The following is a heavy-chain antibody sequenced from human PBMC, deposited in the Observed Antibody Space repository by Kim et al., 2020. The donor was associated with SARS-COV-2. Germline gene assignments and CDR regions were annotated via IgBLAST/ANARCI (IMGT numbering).Heavy chain of an antibody. Sequence: GGSLRLSCAASGFTFSSYSMNWVRQAPGKGLEWVSYISSSSSSTIYYADSVKGRFTISRDNAKNSLYLQMNSLRDEDTAVYCWARDRTSGSYYFDYWGQGTLVTVSS. CDR3: ARDRTSGSYYFDY. CDR2: ISSSSSSTI. V-gene: IGHV3-48*02. J-gene: IGHJ4*02. CDR1: GFTFSSYS. D-gene: IGHD1-26*01.